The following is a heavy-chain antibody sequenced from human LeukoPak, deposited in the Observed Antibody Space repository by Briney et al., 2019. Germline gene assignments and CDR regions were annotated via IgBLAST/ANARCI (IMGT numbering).Heavy chain of an antibody. CDR1: GYTFTGYY. Sequence: GASVKVSCKASGYTFTGYYMHWVRQAPGQGLEWMGWINPNSGGTNYAQKFQGRVTMTRDTSINTAYMELSRLRSDDTAVYYCARGVAFWSGYYGFDPWGQGTLVTVSS. CDR2: INPNSGGT. CDR3: ARGVAFWSGYYGFDP. J-gene: IGHJ5*02. V-gene: IGHV1-2*02. D-gene: IGHD3-3*01.